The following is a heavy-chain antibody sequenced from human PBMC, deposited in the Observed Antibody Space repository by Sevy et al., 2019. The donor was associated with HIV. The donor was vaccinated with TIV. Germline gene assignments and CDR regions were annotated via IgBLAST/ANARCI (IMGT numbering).Heavy chain of an antibody. CDR2: INPSNVDT. CDR1: GYSITVYY. J-gene: IGHJ4*02. D-gene: IGHD3-10*01. Sequence: ASVKVSCKASGYSITVYYVHWVRQVPGQGLEYMGWINPSNVDTKKPQKFQGRVTMTRETSMNIVFMELNWLTSDDTAVYYCALLETAFDYWGQGTQVTVSS. CDR3: ALLETAFDY. V-gene: IGHV1-2*02.